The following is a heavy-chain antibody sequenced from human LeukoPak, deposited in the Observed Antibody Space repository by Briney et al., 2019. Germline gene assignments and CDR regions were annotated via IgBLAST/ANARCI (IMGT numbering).Heavy chain of an antibody. V-gene: IGHV1-8*01. Sequence: ASVKVSCKASGYTFTNYDINWVRQAPGQGLEWMGWMNPNSGNTGYAQKFQGRVTMTRNTSISTVYMELSSLRSEDTAVYYCARGIGFISDSTYWGQGTLVTVSS. D-gene: IGHD3-10*01. CDR3: ARGIGFISDSTY. J-gene: IGHJ4*02. CDR2: MNPNSGNT. CDR1: GYTFTNYD.